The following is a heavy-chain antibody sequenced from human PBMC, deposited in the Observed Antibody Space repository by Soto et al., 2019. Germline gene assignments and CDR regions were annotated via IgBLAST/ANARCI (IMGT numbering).Heavy chain of an antibody. J-gene: IGHJ4*02. Sequence: QITLKESGPTLVKPTQTLTLTCTFSGFSLSSTRMAVGWIRQPPGKALEWLALIYWDDDKRYSPFLKIRLTITKDTSKNQVVLTMSNVDPVDIARYYCAHIVVAGLGYYFDYWGQGTLVTVSS. V-gene: IGHV2-5*02. CDR2: IYWDDDK. CDR3: AHIVVAGLGYYFDY. D-gene: IGHD6-19*01. CDR1: GFSLSSTRMA.